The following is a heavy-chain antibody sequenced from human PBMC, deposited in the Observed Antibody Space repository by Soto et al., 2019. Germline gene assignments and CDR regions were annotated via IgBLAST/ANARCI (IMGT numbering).Heavy chain of an antibody. J-gene: IGHJ4*02. CDR2: ISAYNGNT. CDR3: ARVQPSAGLRFLEWSDY. CDR1: GYTFTSYG. Sequence: QVQLVQSGDEVKKPGASVKVSCKASGYTFTSYGISWVRQAPGHGLEWMGWISAYNGNTNYAQKLQGRVTMTTDTSTSTAYMELRSLRSDDTAVYYCARVQPSAGLRFLEWSDYWGQGTLVTVSS. V-gene: IGHV1-18*01. D-gene: IGHD3-3*01.